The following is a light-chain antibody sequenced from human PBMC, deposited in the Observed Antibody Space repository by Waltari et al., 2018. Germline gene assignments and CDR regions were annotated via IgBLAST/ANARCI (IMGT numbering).Light chain of an antibody. V-gene: IGKV3-11*01. Sequence: EIVLTQSPATLSLSPGERATLSCRASQSVSSYLAWYQQKPGQAPRLLIYDASNRATGIPARCSGSGSVTDFTLTISSLEPEDFAVYYCQQRSNWPRTFGQGTKVEIK. J-gene: IGKJ1*01. CDR1: QSVSSY. CDR2: DAS. CDR3: QQRSNWPRT.